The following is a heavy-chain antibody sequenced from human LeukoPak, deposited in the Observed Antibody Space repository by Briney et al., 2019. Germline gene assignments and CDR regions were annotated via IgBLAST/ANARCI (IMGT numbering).Heavy chain of an antibody. CDR1: GGSISNYY. Sequence: PSETLSLTCSVSGGSISNYYWSWIRQPAGKGLEWIGRIYSSGSTNYSPSLKSRVTMSVDTSKNQLSLKLSSVTAADTAVYFCARSMTAVTAWAYWGQGTLVTVSS. CDR2: IYSSGST. CDR3: ARSMTAVTAWAY. D-gene: IGHD2-21*02. V-gene: IGHV4-4*07. J-gene: IGHJ4*01.